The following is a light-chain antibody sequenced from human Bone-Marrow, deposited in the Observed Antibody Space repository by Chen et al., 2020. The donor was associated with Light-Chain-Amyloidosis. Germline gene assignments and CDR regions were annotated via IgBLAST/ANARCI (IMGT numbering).Light chain of an antibody. J-gene: IGKJ1*01. V-gene: IGKV3D-15*01. CDR3: QQYSNWPPWT. CDR2: GAS. CDR1: QSVSSN. Sequence: EIVMTQSPATLSVSRGERATLSCRASQSVSSNLAWYQQKPGQAPRPLIYGASTRATGVPARFSGSGSGTEFILTISSLQSEDFAVYYCQQYSNWPPWTFGQGTKVEVK.